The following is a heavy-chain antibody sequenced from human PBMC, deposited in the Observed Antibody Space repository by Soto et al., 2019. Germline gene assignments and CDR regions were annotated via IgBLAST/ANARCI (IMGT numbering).Heavy chain of an antibody. CDR3: AIVGGTGGYTYGLDY. V-gene: IGHV1-69*06. Sequence: GASVKVSCKASGGTFSSYAISWVRQAPGQGLEWMGGIIPVFGTGIYAQKFQGRVTITADKSTNTAYMELSSLRSEDTAVYFCAIVGGTGGYTYGLDYWGQGTLVTVSS. CDR2: IIPVFGTG. J-gene: IGHJ4*02. D-gene: IGHD5-18*01. CDR1: GGTFSSYA.